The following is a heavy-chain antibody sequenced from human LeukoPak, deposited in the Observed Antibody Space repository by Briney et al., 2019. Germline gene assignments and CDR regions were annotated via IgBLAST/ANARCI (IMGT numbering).Heavy chain of an antibody. CDR3: ARDSERYGDYVPFDY. J-gene: IGHJ4*02. CDR1: GGSISSYY. Sequence: SETLSLTCTVSGGSISSYYWSWIRQPAGKGLEWIGRIYTSGSTNYNPSLKSRVTMSVDTSKNQFSLKLSSVTAADTAVYYCARDSERYGDYVPFDYWGQGTLVTVSS. D-gene: IGHD4-17*01. V-gene: IGHV4-4*07. CDR2: IYTSGST.